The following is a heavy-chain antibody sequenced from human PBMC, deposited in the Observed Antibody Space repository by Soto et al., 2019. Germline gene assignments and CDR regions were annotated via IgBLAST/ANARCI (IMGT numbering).Heavy chain of an antibody. CDR2: ISWDSGSI. CDR3: ARGDGDYYDGNGYLGRH. J-gene: IGHJ4*02. CDR1: GFIFDDYA. Sequence: PGGSLRLSCAASGFIFDDYAMHWVRQAPGKGLEWVSGISWDSGSIIYADSVKGRLTISRDNARNTLYLQMNSLRAEDTAVYFCARGDGDYYDGNGYLGRHWGQGTLVTVSS. V-gene: IGHV3-9*01. D-gene: IGHD3-22*01.